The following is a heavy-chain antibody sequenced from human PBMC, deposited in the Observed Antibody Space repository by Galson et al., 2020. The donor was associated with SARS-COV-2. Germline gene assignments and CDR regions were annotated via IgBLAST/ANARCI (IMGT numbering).Heavy chain of an antibody. CDR2: IYYSGST. CDR1: GGSISSSSYY. CDR3: ATEVVTMVRGVIKKVYYGMDV. J-gene: IGHJ6*02. V-gene: IGHV4-39*01. D-gene: IGHD3-10*01. Sequence: ASETLFLTCTVSGGSISSSSYYWGWIRQPPGKGLEWIGSIYYSGSTYYNPSLKSRVTISVDTSKNQFSLKLSSVTAADTAVYYCATEVVTMVRGVIKKVYYGMDVWGQGTTVTVSS.